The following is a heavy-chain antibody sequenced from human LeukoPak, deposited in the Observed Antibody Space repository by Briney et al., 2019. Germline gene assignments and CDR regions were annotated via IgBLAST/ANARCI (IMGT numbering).Heavy chain of an antibody. Sequence: PGGSLRLSCAASGFTLGSYTMNWVRQAPGKGLDWVSSMTVTGSYIYYADSVKGRFTISRDNTNNSLFLQMNSLRAEDTAVYYCARDAVLTGYYNYFDYWGQGTLVTVSS. CDR1: GFTLGSYT. CDR2: MTVTGSYI. J-gene: IGHJ4*02. CDR3: ARDAVLTGYYNYFDY. V-gene: IGHV3-21*04. D-gene: IGHD3-9*01.